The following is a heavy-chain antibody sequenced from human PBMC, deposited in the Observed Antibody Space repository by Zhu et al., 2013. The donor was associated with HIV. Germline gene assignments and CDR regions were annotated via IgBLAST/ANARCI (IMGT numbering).Heavy chain of an antibody. D-gene: IGHD6-13*01. CDR1: GFSFSNYS. J-gene: IGHJ5*02. Sequence: EVQLVESGGGVVQPGGSLRLSCAASGFSFSNYSMQWVRQAPGKGLEWVSSISTIGGYIYYADSVKGRFTISRDNAKNSLFLQMNSLRAEDTAIYYCARIPYSSNWYWFDPGAREPWSPSPQ. CDR2: ISTIGGYI. V-gene: IGHV3-21*01. CDR3: ARIPYSSNWYWFDP.